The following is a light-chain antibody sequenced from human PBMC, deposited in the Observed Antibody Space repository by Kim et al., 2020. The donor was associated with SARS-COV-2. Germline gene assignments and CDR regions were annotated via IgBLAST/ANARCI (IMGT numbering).Light chain of an antibody. Sequence: QRVTISCSGSSSNIGNNAVNWYQQLPGKAPKLLIYYDDLLPSGVSDRFSGSKSGTSASLAISGLQSEDEADYYCAAWDDSLNGWVFGGGTQLTVL. CDR1: SSNIGNNA. CDR2: YDD. CDR3: AAWDDSLNGWV. V-gene: IGLV1-36*01. J-gene: IGLJ3*02.